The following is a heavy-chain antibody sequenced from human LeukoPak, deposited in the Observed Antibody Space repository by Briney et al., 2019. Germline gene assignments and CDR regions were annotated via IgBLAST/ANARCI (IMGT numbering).Heavy chain of an antibody. CDR1: GLTFHNTW. D-gene: IGHD2/OR15-2a*01. Sequence: GGSLRLSCAASGLTFHNTWMHWIRKAPGKGLVWVSRIKGDGITTNYADSVKGRFTIPRDNAKNTLYLQMNSLRAEDTAVYYCAADGEYAFLVWGEGTKVTVSS. V-gene: IGHV3-74*01. CDR2: IKGDGITT. CDR3: AADGEYAFLV. J-gene: IGHJ3*01.